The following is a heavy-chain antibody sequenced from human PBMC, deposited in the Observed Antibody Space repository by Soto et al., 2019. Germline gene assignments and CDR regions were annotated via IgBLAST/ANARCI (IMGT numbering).Heavy chain of an antibody. CDR2: IFYSGST. CDR3: ARHKINWNDNLYDYYYYMDV. Sequence: SETLSLTCTVSGGSISSYYWSWIRQPPGKGLEWIGYIFYSGSTNYNPSLKSRVTISVDTSKNQFSLKLSSVTAADTAVYYCARHKINWNDNLYDYYYYMDVWGKGTTVTVSS. CDR1: GGSISSYY. V-gene: IGHV4-59*08. D-gene: IGHD1-20*01. J-gene: IGHJ6*03.